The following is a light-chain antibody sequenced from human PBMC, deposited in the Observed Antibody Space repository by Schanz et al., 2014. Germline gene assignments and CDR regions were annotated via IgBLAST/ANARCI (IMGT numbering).Light chain of an antibody. J-gene: IGLJ3*02. CDR3: QSYDSSLSGRWV. V-gene: IGLV1-40*01. CDR2: GNS. CDR1: SSNLGASYD. Sequence: QSVLTQPPSVSGAPGQRVTISCTGSSSNLGASYDVQWYQQLPGTAPKLLVYGNSNRPSGVPDRFSGSKSDTSASLAITGLQAEDEADYYCQSYDSSLSGRWVFGGGTKLTVL.